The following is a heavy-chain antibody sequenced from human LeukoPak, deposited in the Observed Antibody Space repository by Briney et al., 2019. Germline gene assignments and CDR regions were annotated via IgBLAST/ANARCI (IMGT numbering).Heavy chain of an antibody. Sequence: SETLSLTCSVSGGSISSSSYYWGWIRQPPGKGLEWIGSIYYSGSTYYNPSLKSRVTISVDTSKNQFSLKLSSVTAADTAVYYCAREIPLRALDYWGQGTLVTVSS. CDR3: AREIPLRALDY. V-gene: IGHV4-39*02. CDR1: GGSISSSSYY. CDR2: IYYSGST. D-gene: IGHD3-10*01. J-gene: IGHJ4*02.